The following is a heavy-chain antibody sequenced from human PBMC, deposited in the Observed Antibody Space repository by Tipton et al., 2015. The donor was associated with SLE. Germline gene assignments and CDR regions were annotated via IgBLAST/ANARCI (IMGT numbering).Heavy chain of an antibody. Sequence: TLSLTCTVSGGSVSSSSYYWGWIRQPPGKGLEWIGSIYYSGSTHYNPSLKSRVTISVDTSNNQFSLKLSSVTAADTAVYYCARQPAAHDAFDIWGQGTMVTVSS. D-gene: IGHD2-2*01. V-gene: IGHV4-39*07. J-gene: IGHJ3*02. CDR1: GGSVSSSSYY. CDR3: ARQPAAHDAFDI. CDR2: IYYSGST.